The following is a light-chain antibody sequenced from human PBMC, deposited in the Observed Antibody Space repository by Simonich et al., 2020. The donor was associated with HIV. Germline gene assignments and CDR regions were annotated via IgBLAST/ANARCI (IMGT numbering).Light chain of an antibody. V-gene: IGKV1-39*01. CDR3: QQSYNSPT. Sequence: DIQMTQSHSTLSASVGDRVTITCPASQSISSYLYWDKPKPGKAPKLLIYATSSLKIGVPSRFSGSGSGTDFTLSISSLQSEDFATYCCQQSYNSPTFGPGTKVDIK. J-gene: IGKJ3*01. CDR1: QSISSY. CDR2: ATS.